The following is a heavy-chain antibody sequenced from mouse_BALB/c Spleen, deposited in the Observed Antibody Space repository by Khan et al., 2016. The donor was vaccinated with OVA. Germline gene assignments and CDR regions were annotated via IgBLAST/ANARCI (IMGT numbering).Heavy chain of an antibody. D-gene: IGHD1-1*01. CDR2: ISYSGNT. J-gene: IGHJ2*01. V-gene: IGHV3-2*02. Sequence: EVQLVESGPGLVKPSQSLSLTCTVTGYSITTDYAWNWIRQFPGNKLEWMGFISYSGNTKYNPSLKSRISITRDTSKNQFFLQLKSVTTEDTAGYYCARVYGGDFDYWGQGTTLTVSS. CDR1: GYSITTDYA. CDR3: ARVYGGDFDY.